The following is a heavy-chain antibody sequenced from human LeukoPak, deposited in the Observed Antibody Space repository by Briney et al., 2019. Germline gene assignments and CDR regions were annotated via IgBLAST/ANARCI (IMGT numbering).Heavy chain of an antibody. J-gene: IGHJ6*03. CDR1: GYTFTSYA. CDR2: INAGNGNT. CDR3: ARAGPAAMMGDYYYYYMDV. D-gene: IGHD2-2*01. V-gene: IGHV1-3*03. Sequence: ASVKVSCKASGYTFTSYAMHWVRQAPGQRLEWMGWINAGNGNTKYSQEFQGRVTITRDTSASTAYMELSSLRSEDTAVYYCARAGPAAMMGDYYYYYMDVWGKGTTVTISS.